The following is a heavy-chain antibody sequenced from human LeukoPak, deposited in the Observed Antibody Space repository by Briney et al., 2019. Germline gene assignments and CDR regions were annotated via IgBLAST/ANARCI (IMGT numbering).Heavy chain of an antibody. V-gene: IGHV4-39*01. CDR3: ARHGDENNTGWYIRWGN. Sequence: PSETLSLTCSVAGASISSVSYFWGWIRQTPGKGLEWIGSIHYSGTTHYNPSLKSRVSLSVDTSKNQFSLKLSSVTAADTAMYYCARHGDENNTGWYIRWGNWGRGTLATVSS. CDR1: GASISSVSYF. CDR2: IHYSGTT. D-gene: IGHD6-19*01. J-gene: IGHJ4*02.